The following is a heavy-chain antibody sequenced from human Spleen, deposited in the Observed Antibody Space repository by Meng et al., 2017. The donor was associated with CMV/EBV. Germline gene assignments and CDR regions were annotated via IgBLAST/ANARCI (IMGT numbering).Heavy chain of an antibody. CDR1: GFTFNNAW. D-gene: IGHD2-15*01. Sequence: GESLKISCAASGFTFNNAWMNWVRQAPGKGLEWVSSISSDTSYIYYADSMKGRFAISRDNTKNSLYLQMNSLRAEDTAVYYCARERSSGGFDYWGQGTLVTVSS. V-gene: IGHV3-21*01. CDR2: ISSDTSYI. CDR3: ARERSSGGFDY. J-gene: IGHJ4*02.